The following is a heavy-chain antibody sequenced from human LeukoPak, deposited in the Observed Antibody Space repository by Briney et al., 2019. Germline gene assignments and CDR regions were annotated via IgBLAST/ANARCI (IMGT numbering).Heavy chain of an antibody. D-gene: IGHD5-12*01. CDR1: GGSFSGYY. J-gene: IGHJ6*03. Sequence: PSETLSLTCAVYGGSFSGYYWSWIRQPPGKGLEWIGYIYYSGSTNYNPSLKSRVTISVDTSKNQFSLKLSSVTAADTAVYYCARGYLTEGGATARRVHYMDVWGKGTTVTVSS. CDR2: IYYSGST. CDR3: ARGYLTEGGATARRVHYMDV. V-gene: IGHV4-59*01.